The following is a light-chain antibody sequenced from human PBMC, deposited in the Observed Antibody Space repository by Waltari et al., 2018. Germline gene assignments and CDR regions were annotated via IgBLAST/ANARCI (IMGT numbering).Light chain of an antibody. Sequence: QSVLTQPPSVSGAPGQRVTISCTGSSSNIGAGYDVHRYQHLPGTAPKLPIYGNSNRPSGVPDRFSGSKSGTSASLAITGLQAEDEADYYCQSYDSSLSGSVFGGGTKLTVL. J-gene: IGLJ2*01. CDR2: GNS. V-gene: IGLV1-40*01. CDR1: SSNIGAGYD. CDR3: QSYDSSLSGSV.